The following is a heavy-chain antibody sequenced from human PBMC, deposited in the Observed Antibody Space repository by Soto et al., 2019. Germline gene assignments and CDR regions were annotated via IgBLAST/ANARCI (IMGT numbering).Heavy chain of an antibody. Sequence: QVQLQESGPGLVKPSQTLSLTCTVSGGSISSGGYYWSWIRQHPGKGLEWIGYIYYSGSTYYNPSLKSRVTISVDTSKNQYSLKLSYVTAADTAVYYCASIVSSAHGEFSDWGQGTLVTVSS. CDR3: ASIVSSAHGEFSD. CDR2: IYYSGST. D-gene: IGHD3-10*01. CDR1: GGSISSGGYY. V-gene: IGHV4-31*03. J-gene: IGHJ4*02.